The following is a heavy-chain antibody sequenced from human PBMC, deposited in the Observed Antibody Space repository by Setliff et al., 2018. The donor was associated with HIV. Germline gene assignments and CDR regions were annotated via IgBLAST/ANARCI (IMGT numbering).Heavy chain of an antibody. CDR2: ISGSAGTT. D-gene: IGHD3-3*02. V-gene: IGHV3-23*01. J-gene: IGHJ4*02. CDR3: AREDPPADFHFWSGRLAD. CDR1: GFAFRSYA. Sequence: GGSLRLSCAASGFAFRSYAMTWVRQTPGKGLEWVSGISGSAGTTYYADSVKGRFTISRDNSKNTLYLQMKSLRAEDTAVYYCAREDPPADFHFWSGRLADWGQGSLVTVSS.